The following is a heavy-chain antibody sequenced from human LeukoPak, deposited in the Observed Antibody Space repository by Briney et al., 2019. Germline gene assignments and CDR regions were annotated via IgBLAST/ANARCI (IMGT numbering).Heavy chain of an antibody. V-gene: IGHV3-7*01. CDR3: ARDAHSGTYLFEF. CDR2: IKQDGSEK. D-gene: IGHD1-26*01. CDR1: GFTFSRFW. Sequence: PGGSLRLSCAASGFTFSRFWMSWVRQAPGKGLEWVANIKQDGSEKYDVDSVKGRFTISRDNAKNSLYLQMNSLRDGDTAVYYCARDAHSGTYLFEFWGRGTLVTVSS. J-gene: IGHJ4*02.